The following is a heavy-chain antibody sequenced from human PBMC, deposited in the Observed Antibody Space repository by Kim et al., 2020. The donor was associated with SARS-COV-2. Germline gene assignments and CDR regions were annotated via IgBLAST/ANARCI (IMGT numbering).Heavy chain of an antibody. CDR1: GYTFTSSA. CDR3: ARDPTIITIFGVVISGSRWFDP. Sequence: ASVKVSCKASGYTFTSSAMIWVRQAPGQGLEWMGWINTNTGNPTYAQDFTGRFVFSLDTSVSTAYLQISSLKAEDTAVYYCARDPTIITIFGVVISGSRWFDPWGKGTLVTVSS. J-gene: IGHJ5*02. V-gene: IGHV7-4-1*02. D-gene: IGHD3-3*01. CDR2: INTNTGNP.